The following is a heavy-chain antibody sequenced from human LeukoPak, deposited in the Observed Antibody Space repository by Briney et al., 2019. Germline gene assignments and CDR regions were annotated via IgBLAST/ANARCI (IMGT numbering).Heavy chain of an antibody. J-gene: IGHJ4*02. CDR3: ARGTITMVRGVIVDY. CDR1: GFTFSSYG. Sequence: GRSLRLSCAASGFTFSSYGMHWVRQAPGKGLEWVAVIWYDGSNKYYADSVKGRFTISRDNSRNTLYLQMNSLRAEDTAVYYCARGTITMVRGVIVDYWGQGTLVTVSS. V-gene: IGHV3-33*01. CDR2: IWYDGSNK. D-gene: IGHD3-10*01.